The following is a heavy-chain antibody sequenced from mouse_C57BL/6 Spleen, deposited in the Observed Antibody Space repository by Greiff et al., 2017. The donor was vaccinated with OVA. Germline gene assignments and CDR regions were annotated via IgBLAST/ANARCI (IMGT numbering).Heavy chain of an antibody. CDR2: ILPGSGST. D-gene: IGHD2-10*02. V-gene: IGHV1-9*01. CDR1: GYSFTGYW. CDR3: ARPYVTYDYAMDY. Sequence: VLLQQSGAELMTPGASVKLSCKATGYSFTGYWVEWVKQRPGHGLEWIGEILPGSGSTNYNEKFKGKATFTADTSSNTAYMKLSSLTTEDSAIYYCARPYVTYDYAMDYWGQGTSVTVSS. J-gene: IGHJ4*01.